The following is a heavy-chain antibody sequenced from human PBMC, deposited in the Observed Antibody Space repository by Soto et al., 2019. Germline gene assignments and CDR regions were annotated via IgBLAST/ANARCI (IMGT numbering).Heavy chain of an antibody. Sequence: GGSLRLSCAASGFTFSSYAMHWVRQAPDKGLEWVAVISYDGSNKYYADSVKGRFTISRDNSKNTLYLQMNSLRAEDTAVYYCAREKRSFEYWGQGTLVTVSS. CDR1: GFTFSSYA. CDR2: ISYDGSNK. CDR3: AREKRSFEY. D-gene: IGHD1-1*01. V-gene: IGHV3-30-3*01. J-gene: IGHJ4*02.